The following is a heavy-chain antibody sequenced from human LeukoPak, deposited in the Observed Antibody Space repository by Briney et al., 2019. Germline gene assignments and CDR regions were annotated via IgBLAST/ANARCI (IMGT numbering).Heavy chain of an antibody. D-gene: IGHD2-15*01. J-gene: IGHJ6*02. CDR3: ARDAVEVDYYYYGMDV. Sequence: SQTLSLTCAISGDSVSSNSAAWNWIRQSPSRGLEWLGRTYYRSKWYNDYAVSVKSRITINPDTPKNQFSLQLNSVTPEDTAVYYCARDAVEVDYYYYGMDVWGQGTTVTVSS. CDR1: GDSVSSNSAA. CDR2: TYYRSKWYN. V-gene: IGHV6-1*01.